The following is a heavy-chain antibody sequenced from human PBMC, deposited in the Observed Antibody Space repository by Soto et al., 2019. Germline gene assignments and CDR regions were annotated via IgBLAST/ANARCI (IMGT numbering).Heavy chain of an antibody. D-gene: IGHD2-15*01. CDR1: GCTIGSCA. Sequence: GRPLRLSRAAAGCTIGSCAMGWVSQAQGKGLVWVSDIIDSGASTYYADSVKGRFTISRDNSKNTLYLQMNSLRAEDTAVYYCARDRGDIVVVVAATGCMDVWGQGTTVTVSS. V-gene: IGHV3-23*01. CDR2: IIDSGAST. J-gene: IGHJ6*02. CDR3: ARDRGDIVVVVAATGCMDV.